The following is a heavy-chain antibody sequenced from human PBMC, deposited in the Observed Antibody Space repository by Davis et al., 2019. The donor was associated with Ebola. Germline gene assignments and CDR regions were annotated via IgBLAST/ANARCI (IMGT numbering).Heavy chain of an antibody. V-gene: IGHV3-11*06. J-gene: IGHJ6*02. CDR3: AKDRHRRLQTGGMDV. D-gene: IGHD4-11*01. Sequence: PGGSLRLSCAASGFTFSDYYMSWIRQAPGKGLEWVSYISSSSSYTNYADSVKGRFTISRDNAKNSLYLQMNSLRAEDTAVYYCAKDRHRRLQTGGMDVWGQGTTVTVSS. CDR2: ISSSSSYT. CDR1: GFTFSDYY.